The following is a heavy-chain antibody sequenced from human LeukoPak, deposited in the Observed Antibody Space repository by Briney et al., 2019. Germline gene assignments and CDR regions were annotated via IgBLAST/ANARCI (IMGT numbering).Heavy chain of an antibody. CDR3: ARGNDYYDSSGGLHYFDY. D-gene: IGHD3-22*01. J-gene: IGHJ4*02. Sequence: SVKVSCKASGYTFTSYYMHWVRQAPGQGLEWMGGIIPIFGTANYAQKFQGRVTITADESTSTAYMELSSLRSEDTAVYYCARGNDYYDSSGGLHYFDYWGQGTLVTVSS. CDR1: GYTFTSYY. CDR2: IIPIFGTA. V-gene: IGHV1-69*13.